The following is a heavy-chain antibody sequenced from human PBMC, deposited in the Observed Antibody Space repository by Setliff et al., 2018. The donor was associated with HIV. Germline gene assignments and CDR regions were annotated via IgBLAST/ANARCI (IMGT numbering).Heavy chain of an antibody. V-gene: IGHV3-30*04. J-gene: IGHJ4*02. CDR2: ISYDGSKK. CDR1: GFTFSRYG. CDR3: ASIELAAMVPVDY. D-gene: IGHD5-18*01. Sequence: GALKLSCAASGFTFSRYGMHWVRQAPGKGLEWVAFISYDGSKKYDADFVKGRFTISRDNSKNSLYLQMNSLRAEDTAVYYCASIELAAMVPVDYWGQGTLVTVSS.